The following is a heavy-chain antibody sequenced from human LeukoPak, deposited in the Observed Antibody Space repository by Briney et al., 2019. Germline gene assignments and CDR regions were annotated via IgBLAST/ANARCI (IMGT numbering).Heavy chain of an antibody. V-gene: IGHV3-21*01. Sequence: GGSLRPSCAASGFTFSSYSMNWVRQAPGRGLEWVSSISSSSSYIYYADSLKGRFTISRDNAKNSLYLQMNSLRAEDTAVYYCVRDGWNDDYWGQGTLVTVSS. J-gene: IGHJ4*02. CDR2: ISSSSSYI. D-gene: IGHD1-1*01. CDR1: GFTFSSYS. CDR3: VRDGWNDDY.